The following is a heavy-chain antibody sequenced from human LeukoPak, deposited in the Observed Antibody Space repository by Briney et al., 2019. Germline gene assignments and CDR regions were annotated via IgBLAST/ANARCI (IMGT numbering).Heavy chain of an antibody. D-gene: IGHD3-22*01. CDR3: ARESYDSSGPNY. V-gene: IGHV1-69*13. CDR2: IIPIFGTA. Sequence: SVKVSCKASGGTFSSYAISWVRQAPGQGFEWMGGIIPIFGTANYAQKFQGRVTITADESTSTAYMELSSLRSEDTAVYYCARESYDSSGPNYWGQGTLVTVSS. J-gene: IGHJ4*02. CDR1: GGTFSSYA.